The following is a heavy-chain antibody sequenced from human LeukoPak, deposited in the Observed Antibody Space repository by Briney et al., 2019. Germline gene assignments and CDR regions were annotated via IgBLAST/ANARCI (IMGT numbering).Heavy chain of an antibody. D-gene: IGHD3-9*01. J-gene: IGHJ5*02. V-gene: IGHV1-3*01. Sequence: ASVKVSCMASGYTFTSYAMHWVRQAPGQRLEWMGWINAGNGNTKYSQKFQGRVTITRDTSASTAYMELSSLRSEDTAVYYCARDHAYFAWFDPWGQGTLVTVSS. CDR3: ARDHAYFAWFDP. CDR1: GYTFTSYA. CDR2: INAGNGNT.